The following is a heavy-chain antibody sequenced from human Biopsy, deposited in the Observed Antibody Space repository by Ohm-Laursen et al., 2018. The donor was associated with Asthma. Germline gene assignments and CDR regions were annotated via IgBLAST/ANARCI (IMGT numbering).Heavy chain of an antibody. CDR2: GGSYYDGGLK. J-gene: IGHJ4*02. D-gene: IGHD3-3*01. CDR1: GFTLTTYA. Sequence: RSLRLSCAASGFTLTTYAIHWVRQAPGKGLEWVAVGGSYYDGGLKYYADSVNGRFTVSRDDSKNTLYLQMNSLRPDDTAVYYCARDVMEWYLPAFDFWGQGTLVTVSS. V-gene: IGHV3-30-3*01. CDR3: ARDVMEWYLPAFDF.